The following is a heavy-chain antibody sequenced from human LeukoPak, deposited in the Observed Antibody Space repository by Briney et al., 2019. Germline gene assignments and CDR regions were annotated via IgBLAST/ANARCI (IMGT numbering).Heavy chain of an antibody. CDR2: IWYDGTNK. Sequence: GGSLRLSCAASGFTFSTYAIHWVRQAPGKGLEWVALIWYDGTNKYYADSVKGRFTISRDNSKDTSYLLMNSLRTEDTAVYYCARDISMVQDYWGQGTLVTVSS. CDR3: ARDISMVQDY. CDR1: GFTFSTYA. D-gene: IGHD3-10*01. V-gene: IGHV3-33*01. J-gene: IGHJ4*02.